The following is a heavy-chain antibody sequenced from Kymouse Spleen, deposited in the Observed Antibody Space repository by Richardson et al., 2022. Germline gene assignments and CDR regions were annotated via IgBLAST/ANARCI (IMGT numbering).Heavy chain of an antibody. CDR1: GFTFSSYG. J-gene: IGHJ6*02. CDR2: IWYDGSNK. D-gene: IGHD4-17*01. CDR3: ARRATTVTEGSYYYYYGMDV. V-gene: IGHV3-33*01. Sequence: QVQLVESGGGVVQPGRSLRLSCAASGFTFSSYGMHWVRQAPGKGLEWVAVIWYDGSNKYYADSVKGRFTISRDNSKNTLYLQMNSLRAEDTAVYYCARRATTVTEGSYYYYYGMDVWGQGTTVTVSS.